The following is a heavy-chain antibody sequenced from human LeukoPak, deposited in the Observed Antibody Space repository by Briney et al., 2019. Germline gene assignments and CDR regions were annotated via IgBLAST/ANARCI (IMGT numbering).Heavy chain of an antibody. CDR3: AKKIVATIWDYYGMDV. Sequence: GRSLRLSCAASGFTFSSYGMHWVRQALGKGLEWLAVISYDGSNKYYADSVKGRFTISRDNSKNTLYLQMNSLRAEDTAVYYCAKKIVATIWDYYGMDVWGQGTTVTVSS. J-gene: IGHJ6*02. CDR2: ISYDGSNK. V-gene: IGHV3-30*18. CDR1: GFTFSSYG. D-gene: IGHD5-12*01.